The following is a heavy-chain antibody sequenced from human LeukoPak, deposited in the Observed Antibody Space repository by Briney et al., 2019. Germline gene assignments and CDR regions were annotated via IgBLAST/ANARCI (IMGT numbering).Heavy chain of an antibody. Sequence: GGSLRLSCAASGFTVGSNYMSWVRQAPGKGLEWVSVIYSGGSTYYADSVKGRFTISRDNSKNTLYLQMNSLRAEDTAVYYCAKDGGGSLEWLPPMDVWGQGTTVTVSS. CDR1: GFTVGSNY. CDR2: IYSGGST. CDR3: AKDGGGSLEWLPPMDV. V-gene: IGHV3-66*01. J-gene: IGHJ6*02. D-gene: IGHD3-3*01.